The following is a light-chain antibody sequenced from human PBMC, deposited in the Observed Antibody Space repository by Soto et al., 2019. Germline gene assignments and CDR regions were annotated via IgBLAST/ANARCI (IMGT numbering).Light chain of an antibody. CDR1: SSDVGNYNP. Sequence: QSALTQPASVSGSPGQSITISCTGTSSDVGNYNPVSWYQQHPGKAPKVMIYGDSKRPSGVSNRFSGSKSGNTASLTISGLQAEDEADYYCCSYAGNSYAFGTGTKLTVL. J-gene: IGLJ1*01. V-gene: IGLV2-23*01. CDR2: GDS. CDR3: CSYAGNSYA.